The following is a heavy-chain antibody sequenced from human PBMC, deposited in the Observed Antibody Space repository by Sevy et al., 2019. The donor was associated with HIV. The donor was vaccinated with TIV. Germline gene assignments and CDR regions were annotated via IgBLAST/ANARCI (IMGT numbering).Heavy chain of an antibody. CDR3: ARVIYYGSGSSYYYYYYMDV. CDR1: GGSISSYY. D-gene: IGHD3-10*01. CDR2: IDYSGST. Sequence: SETLSLTCTVSGGSISSYYWSWILQPPGKALEWIGYIDYSGSTNYNPSLKSRVTISVDTSKNQFSLKLSSVTAADTTVYYCARVIYYGSGSSYYYYYYMDVWGKGTTVTVSS. J-gene: IGHJ6*03. V-gene: IGHV4-59*01.